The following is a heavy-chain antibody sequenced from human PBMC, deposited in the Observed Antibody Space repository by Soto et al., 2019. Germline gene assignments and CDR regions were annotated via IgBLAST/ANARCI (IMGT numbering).Heavy chain of an antibody. CDR1: GFTLSRNG. CDR2: LWNDGNNK. CDR3: ARDYDDRGYDS. Sequence: GGSLRLSCAASGFTLSRNGMHWVRQAPGKGLEWVAILWNDGNNKYYADSVQGRFAISRDTSKNTLYLQMNSLRVDDTAVYYCARDYDDRGYDSWGQGTLVTVSS. D-gene: IGHD3-22*01. V-gene: IGHV3-33*01. J-gene: IGHJ4*02.